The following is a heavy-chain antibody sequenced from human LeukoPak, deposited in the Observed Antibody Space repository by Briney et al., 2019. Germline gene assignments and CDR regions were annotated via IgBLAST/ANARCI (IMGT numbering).Heavy chain of an antibody. Sequence: SETLSLTCAVYGGSFSGYYWSWTRQPPGKGLEWIGEINHSGSTNYNPSLKSRVTISVDTSKNQFSLKLSSVTAADTAVYYCARGPRYSGSYYYWGQGTLVTVSS. CDR1: GGSFSGYY. CDR2: INHSGST. CDR3: ARGPRYSGSYYY. D-gene: IGHD1-26*01. J-gene: IGHJ4*02. V-gene: IGHV4-34*01.